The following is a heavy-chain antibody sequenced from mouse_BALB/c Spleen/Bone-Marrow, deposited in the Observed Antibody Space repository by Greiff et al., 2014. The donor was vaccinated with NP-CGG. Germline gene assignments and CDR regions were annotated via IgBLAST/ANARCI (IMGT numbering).Heavy chain of an antibody. Sequence: DVQLVESGGGLVQPGGSRKLSCAASGFTFGSFGMHWVRQAPEKGLEWVAYISSGSSTIYYADTLKGRYTISRDNPKNTLFLQMTSLRSEDTAMYYYARSRLRGYYLDYWGQGTTLTVSS. V-gene: IGHV5-17*02. D-gene: IGHD1-1*02. CDR3: ARSRLRGYYLDY. J-gene: IGHJ2*01. CDR2: ISSGSSTI. CDR1: GFTFGSFG.